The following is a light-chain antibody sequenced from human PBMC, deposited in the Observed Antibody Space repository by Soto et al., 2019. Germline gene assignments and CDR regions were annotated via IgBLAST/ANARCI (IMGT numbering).Light chain of an antibody. V-gene: IGKV1-5*01. Sequence: DINIPQSPSTLSAYVANRVTIPCRASQGIDNGLAWFQQRPGKAPKLLIYGASSLESGVPSRFSCSGSGTDFTLTITILQSEDLATFYIQLDYSYPRPLGQGTKVDVK. CDR3: QLDYSYPRP. CDR2: GAS. J-gene: IGKJ1*01. CDR1: QGIDNG.